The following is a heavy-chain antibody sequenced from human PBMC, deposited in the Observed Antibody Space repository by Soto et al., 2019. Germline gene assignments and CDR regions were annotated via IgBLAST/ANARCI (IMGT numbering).Heavy chain of an antibody. D-gene: IGHD6-13*01. V-gene: IGHV4-39*01. CDR1: GGSISSSSYY. Sequence: SETLSLTCTVSGGSISSSSYYWGWIRQPPGKGLVWIGSIYYSGSTYYNPSLKSRVTISVDTSKNQFSLKLSSVTAADTAVYYCARVEQSYNYYYGMDVWGQGTTVTVSS. J-gene: IGHJ6*02. CDR3: ARVEQSYNYYYGMDV. CDR2: IYYSGST.